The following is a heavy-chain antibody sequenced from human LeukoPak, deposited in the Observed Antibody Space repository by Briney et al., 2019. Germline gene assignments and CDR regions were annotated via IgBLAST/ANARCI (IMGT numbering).Heavy chain of an antibody. CDR3: ARDADPATGLYYYDSSGWAY. CDR1: GFTFSSYA. J-gene: IGHJ4*02. D-gene: IGHD3-22*01. CDR2: ISSNGGST. Sequence: GGSLRLSCAASGFTFSSYAMHWVRQAPGKGLEYVSAISSNGGSTYYAKSVKGRFTISRDNSKNTLYLQMGSLRAEDMAVYYCARDADPATGLYYYDSSGWAYWGQGTLVTVSS. V-gene: IGHV3-64*01.